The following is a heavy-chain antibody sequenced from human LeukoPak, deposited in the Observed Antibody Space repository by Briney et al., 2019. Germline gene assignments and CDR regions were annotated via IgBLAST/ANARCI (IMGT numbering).Heavy chain of an antibody. CDR2: ISSSSSYI. CDR3: ARWPSIVVVPADRFDY. CDR1: GFTVSSNY. D-gene: IGHD2-2*01. V-gene: IGHV3-21*01. J-gene: IGHJ4*02. Sequence: PGGSLRLSCAASGFTVSSNYMSWVRQAPGKGLEWVSSISSSSSYIYYADSVKGRFTISRDNAKNSLYLQMNSLRAEDTAVYYCARWPSIVVVPADRFDYWGQGTLVAVSS.